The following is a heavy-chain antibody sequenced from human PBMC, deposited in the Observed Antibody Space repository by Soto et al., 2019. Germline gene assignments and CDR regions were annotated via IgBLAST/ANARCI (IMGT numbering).Heavy chain of an antibody. D-gene: IGHD1-26*01. CDR2: ISYDGSNK. Sequence: PGGSLRLSCAASGFTFSSYGMHWVRQAPGKGLEWVAVISYDGSNKYYADSVKGRFTISRDNSMNTLYLQMNSLRAEDTAVYYCANIYSYYPFDYWGQGTLVTVSS. V-gene: IGHV3-30*18. J-gene: IGHJ4*02. CDR1: GFTFSSYG. CDR3: ANIYSYYPFDY.